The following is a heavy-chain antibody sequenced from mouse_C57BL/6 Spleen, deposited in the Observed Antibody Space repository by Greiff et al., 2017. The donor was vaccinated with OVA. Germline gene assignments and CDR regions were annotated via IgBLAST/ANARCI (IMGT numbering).Heavy chain of an antibody. Sequence: QVQLQQPGAELVKPGASVKMSCKASGYTFTSYWITWVKQRPGQGLEWIGDIYPGSGSTNYNEKFKSKATLTVDTSSSTAYMQLSSLTSEDSAVYYGARQDSSGYAWFAYWGQGTLVTVSA. CDR3: ARQDSSGYAWFAY. D-gene: IGHD3-2*02. V-gene: IGHV1-55*01. CDR2: IYPGSGST. J-gene: IGHJ3*01. CDR1: GYTFTSYW.